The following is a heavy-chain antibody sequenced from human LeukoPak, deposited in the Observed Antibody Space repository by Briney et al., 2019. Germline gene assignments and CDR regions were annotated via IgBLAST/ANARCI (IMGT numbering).Heavy chain of an antibody. V-gene: IGHV3-21*01. CDR2: ISKSSALK. J-gene: IGHJ4*02. Sequence: PGGSLRLSCAASGFTFSSYSMNWVRQAPGKGLEWVSSISKSSALKYYAESERGRFTISRDNAENSLYLDMNNLGAEDTAVYFCVRGDNRDQWGQGTLVTVSS. D-gene: IGHD2-2*01. CDR1: GFTFSSYS. CDR3: VRGDNRDQ.